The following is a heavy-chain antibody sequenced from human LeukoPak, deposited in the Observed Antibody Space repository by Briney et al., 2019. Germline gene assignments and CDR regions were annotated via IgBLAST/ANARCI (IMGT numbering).Heavy chain of an antibody. Sequence: PGGSLRLSCAASGFTFSSYWMSWVRQAPGKGLEWVANIKKDGSEKYYVDSVKGRFTISRDNAKNSLYLQMNSLRAEDTAVYYCARDVERAVRGGYYYYGMDVWGQGTTVTVSS. CDR3: ARDVERAVRGGYYYYGMDV. D-gene: IGHD3-10*01. J-gene: IGHJ6*02. V-gene: IGHV3-7*01. CDR1: GFTFSSYW. CDR2: IKKDGSEK.